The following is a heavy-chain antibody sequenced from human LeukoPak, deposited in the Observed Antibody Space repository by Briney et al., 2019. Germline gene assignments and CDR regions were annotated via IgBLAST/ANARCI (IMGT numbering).Heavy chain of an antibody. D-gene: IGHD3-10*01. CDR2: IKSKTDGGTT. Sequence: KPGGSLRLFCAVSGFTFSNAWMSWVRQAPGKGLEWVGRIKSKTDGGTTDFAAPVKGRFTISRDDSKTTLFLQMNSLQTEDTAVYFCTTEFGGSVQAYYFDYWGQGTLVTVSS. CDR3: TTEFGGSVQAYYFDY. V-gene: IGHV3-15*01. CDR1: GFTFSNAW. J-gene: IGHJ4*02.